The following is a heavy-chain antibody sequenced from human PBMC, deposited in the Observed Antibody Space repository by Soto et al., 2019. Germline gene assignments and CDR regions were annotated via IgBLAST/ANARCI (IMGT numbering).Heavy chain of an antibody. CDR1: GYTFTRSG. Sequence: GASVKVSCKASGYTFTRSGISWVRQAPGQGPEWMGWISSYNGDTNYAQTFQGRVTMTTDTSTSTAYMELRSLRSDDTAAYYCAREGVAPYYYYGMDVWGQGTPVTVS. D-gene: IGHD5-12*01. J-gene: IGHJ6*02. V-gene: IGHV1-18*01. CDR3: AREGVAPYYYYGMDV. CDR2: ISSYNGDT.